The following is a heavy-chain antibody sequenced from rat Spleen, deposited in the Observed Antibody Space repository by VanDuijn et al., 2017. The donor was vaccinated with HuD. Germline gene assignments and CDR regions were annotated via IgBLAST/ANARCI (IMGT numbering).Heavy chain of an antibody. V-gene: IGHV5-31*01. CDR3: TRGPYYSSPYVMDA. J-gene: IGHJ4*01. Sequence: EVQLVESGGGLVQPGRSLKLSCVASGFTFNNYWMTWIRQAPGKGLEWVASITNTGGSTYYPDSVKGRFTISRDNAKSTLYLQMNSLRSEDTATYYCTRGPYYSSPYVMDAWGQGASVTVSS. D-gene: IGHD1-2*01. CDR1: GFTFNNYW. CDR2: ITNTGGST.